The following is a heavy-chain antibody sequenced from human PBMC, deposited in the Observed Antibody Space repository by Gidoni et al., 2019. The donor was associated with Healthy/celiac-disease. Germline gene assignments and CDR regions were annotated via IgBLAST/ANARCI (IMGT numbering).Heavy chain of an antibody. CDR1: GFSLSTSGVG. CDR2: IYWNDDK. D-gene: IGHD6-19*01. CDR3: AHVTRSSGWYRRYFDY. V-gene: IGHV2-5*01. Sequence: QITLKESGPTLVKPTQTLTLTCTFSGFSLSTSGVGVGWIRQPPGKALEWLALIYWNDDKRYSPSLKSRLTITKDTSKNQVVLTMTNMDPVDTATYYCAHVTRSSGWYRRYFDYWGQGTLVTVSS. J-gene: IGHJ4*02.